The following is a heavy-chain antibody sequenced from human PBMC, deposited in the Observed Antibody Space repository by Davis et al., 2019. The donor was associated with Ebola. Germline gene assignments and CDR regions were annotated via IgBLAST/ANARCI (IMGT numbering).Heavy chain of an antibody. CDR3: ARGTPIAAASWGYYYYGMDV. CDR2: ISKSGRDT. Sequence: GGSLRLSCAASGFTFNQYAMTWVRQAPGKGLEWVSTISKSGRDTNYADSVKGRFTISRDNSKNTLYLQMNSLRAEDTAVYYCARGTPIAAASWGYYYYGMDVWGKGTTVTVSS. CDR1: GFTFNQYA. D-gene: IGHD6-13*01. J-gene: IGHJ6*04. V-gene: IGHV3-23*01.